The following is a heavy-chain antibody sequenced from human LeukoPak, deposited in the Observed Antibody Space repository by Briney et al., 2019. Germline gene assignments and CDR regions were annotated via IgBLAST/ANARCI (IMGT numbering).Heavy chain of an antibody. CDR2: ISYDGSNK. J-gene: IGHJ4*02. V-gene: IGHV3-30*04. CDR1: GFTFSSYA. D-gene: IGHD3-10*01. CDR3: AREDYYGSGSYPDY. Sequence: PGGSLRLSCAASGFTFSSYAMHRVRQAPGKGLEWVAVISYDGSNKYYADSVKGRFTISRDNSKNTLYLQMNSLRAEDTAVYYCAREDYYGSGSYPDYWGQGTLVTVSS.